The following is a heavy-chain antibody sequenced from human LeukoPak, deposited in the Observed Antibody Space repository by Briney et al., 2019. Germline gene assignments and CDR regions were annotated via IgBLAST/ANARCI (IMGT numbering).Heavy chain of an antibody. V-gene: IGHV4-34*01. Sequence: SETLSLTCAVYGGSFSGYYWSWIRQPPGKGLEWIGEINHSGSTNYNPSLKSRVTISVDTSKNQFSLKLSSVTAADTAVCYCARGYSPVVVVAATVYFDYWGQGTLVTVSS. CDR2: INHSGST. J-gene: IGHJ4*02. CDR3: ARGYSPVVVVAATVYFDY. D-gene: IGHD2-15*01. CDR1: GGSFSGYY.